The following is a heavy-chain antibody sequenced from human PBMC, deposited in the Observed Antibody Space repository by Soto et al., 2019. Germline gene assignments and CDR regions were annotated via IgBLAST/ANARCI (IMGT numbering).Heavy chain of an antibody. CDR2: INSDGSST. J-gene: IGHJ6*02. Sequence: PGGSLRLSCAASGFTFSYYGMHWVRQAPGKGLVWVSRINSDGSSTSYADSVKGRFTISRDNAKNTLYLQMNSLRAEDTAVYYCARVSSYGSYYGMDVWGQGTTVTVSS. CDR3: ARVSSYGSYYGMDV. V-gene: IGHV3-74*01. D-gene: IGHD5-18*01. CDR1: GFTFSYYG.